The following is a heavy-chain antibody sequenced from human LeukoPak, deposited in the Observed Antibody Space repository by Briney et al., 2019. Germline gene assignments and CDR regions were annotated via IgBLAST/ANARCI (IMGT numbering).Heavy chain of an antibody. Sequence: SETLSLTCTVSGGSISTYYGNWIRQAPGKGLEWIGYIYYSGSTNYNPSLKSRVTISVDTSRNQFSLKLSSVTAADTAVYYCARAQVDYNNGPGSQGYYFYGMDVWGQGTTVTVSS. CDR1: GGSISTYY. CDR2: IYYSGST. J-gene: IGHJ6*02. D-gene: IGHD4-11*01. V-gene: IGHV4-59*01. CDR3: ARAQVDYNNGPGSQGYYFYGMDV.